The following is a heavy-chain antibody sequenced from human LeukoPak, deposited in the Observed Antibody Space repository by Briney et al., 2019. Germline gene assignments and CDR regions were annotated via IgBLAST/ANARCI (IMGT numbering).Heavy chain of an antibody. J-gene: IGHJ5*02. CDR2: INPNSGGT. D-gene: IGHD3-16*01. V-gene: IGHV1-2*02. Sequence: SVKVYCKASGYTFTRYYMHWVRQAPGQGLELMGWINPNSGGTNYAQKFQGRVTMTRDTSISTAYMELSRLRSDDTAVYYCASLPLRNWSDPWGQGTLVTVSS. CDR1: GYTFTRYY. CDR3: ASLPLRNWSDP.